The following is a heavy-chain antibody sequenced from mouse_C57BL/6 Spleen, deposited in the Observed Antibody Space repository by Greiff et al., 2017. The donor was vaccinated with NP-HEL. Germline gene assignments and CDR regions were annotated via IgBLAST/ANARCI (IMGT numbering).Heavy chain of an antibody. D-gene: IGHD1-1*01. V-gene: IGHV1-64*01. CDR1: GYTFTSYW. Sequence: QVQLQQPGAELVKPGASVKLSCKASGYTFTSYWMHWVKQRPGQGLEWIGMIHPNSGSTNYNEKFKSKATLTVDKSSSTAYMPLSSLSSEDSAVYYCARMGYYGSSYVGFDYWGQGTTLTVSS. J-gene: IGHJ2*01. CDR2: IHPNSGST. CDR3: ARMGYYGSSYVGFDY.